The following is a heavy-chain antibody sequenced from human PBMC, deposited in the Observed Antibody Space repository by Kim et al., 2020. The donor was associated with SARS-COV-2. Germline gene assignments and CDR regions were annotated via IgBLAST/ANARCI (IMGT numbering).Heavy chain of an antibody. Sequence: GGSPRLSFAASGFTLGMYDLNWVRQAPGKGLEWVSYISSSGSTIYYADSVKGRFTISRDNAKNSLYLQMNSLRAEDTAVYYCARAPDILTGGGSYWGQGTLVTVSS. D-gene: IGHD3-9*01. CDR3: ARAPDILTGGGSY. CDR2: ISSSGSTI. V-gene: IGHV3-48*03. J-gene: IGHJ4*02. CDR1: GFTLGMYD.